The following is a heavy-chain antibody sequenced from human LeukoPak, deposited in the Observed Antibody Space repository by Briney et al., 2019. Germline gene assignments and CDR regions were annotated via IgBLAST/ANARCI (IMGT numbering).Heavy chain of an antibody. CDR1: GGSISSGVYY. V-gene: IGHV4-31*03. CDR2: IYYSGST. D-gene: IGHD6-13*01. CDR3: ARTTIPGIADY. J-gene: IGHJ4*02. Sequence: SETLSLTCTVSGGSISSGVYYWSWIRQHPGKGLEWIGYIYYSGSTYYNPSLKSRVTISVDTSKNQFSLKLSSVTAADTAVYYCARTTIPGIADYWGQGTLVTVSS.